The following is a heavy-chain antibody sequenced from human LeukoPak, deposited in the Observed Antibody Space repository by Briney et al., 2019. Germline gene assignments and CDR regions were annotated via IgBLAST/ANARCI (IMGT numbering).Heavy chain of an antibody. D-gene: IGHD3-10*01. CDR1: GGSISSYY. J-gene: IGHJ4*02. Sequence: SETLSLTCTVSGGSISSYYWSWIRQPPGKGLEWIGYIYYSGSTNYNPSLKSRVTISVDTSKNQFPLKLSSVTAADTAVYYCAGSYYNGYFDYWGQGTLVTVSS. CDR2: IYYSGST. CDR3: AGSYYNGYFDY. V-gene: IGHV4-59*01.